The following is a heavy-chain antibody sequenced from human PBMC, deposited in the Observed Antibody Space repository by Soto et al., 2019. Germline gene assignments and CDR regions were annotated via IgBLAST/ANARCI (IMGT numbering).Heavy chain of an antibody. CDR3: ARMASRDGYNSFDY. D-gene: IGHD5-12*01. CDR1: GYSISSGFY. Sequence: SETLSLTCAVPGYSISSGFYRGWIRQPPGKGLEWIGNIYLSGRTYYNSSLTSRVTISVDTSKNQFSLKLTSVSAADTAVYYCARMASRDGYNSFDYWGQGTLVTVSS. J-gene: IGHJ4*02. V-gene: IGHV4-38-2*01. CDR2: IYLSGRT.